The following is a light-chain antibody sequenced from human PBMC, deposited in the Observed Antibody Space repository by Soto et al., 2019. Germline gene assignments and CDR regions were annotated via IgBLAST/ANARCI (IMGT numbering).Light chain of an antibody. CDR2: KAS. Sequence: DIQMTQSPSTLSASVGDRVTITCRASQSISSWLAWYQQKPGKAPKLLIYKASSLESGVPSRFSGSGSGTEFTLTISSLQPDDFATYYCQQYNSYPITFGQGTRLAI. CDR1: QSISSW. J-gene: IGKJ5*01. V-gene: IGKV1-5*03. CDR3: QQYNSYPIT.